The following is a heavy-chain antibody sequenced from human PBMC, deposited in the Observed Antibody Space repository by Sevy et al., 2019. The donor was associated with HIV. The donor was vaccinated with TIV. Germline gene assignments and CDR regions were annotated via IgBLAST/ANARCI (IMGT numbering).Heavy chain of an antibody. D-gene: IGHD6-6*01. CDR1: GFTFSSYA. V-gene: IGHV3-23*01. CDR3: AKDHIAARRFFDY. J-gene: IGHJ4*02. Sequence: GGSLRLSCAASGFTFSSYAMSWVRQAPGKGLEWVSAISGSGGRTYYADSVKGRFTISRDNSKNTLYLQMNSLRAEDTAVYYCAKDHIAARRFFDYWGQGTLVTVSS. CDR2: ISGSGGRT.